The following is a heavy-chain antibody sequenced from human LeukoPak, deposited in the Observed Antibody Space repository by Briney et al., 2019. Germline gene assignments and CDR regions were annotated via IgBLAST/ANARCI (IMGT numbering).Heavy chain of an antibody. Sequence: GASVKVSCKAFGYTFTSYYMHWVRQAPGQGLEWMGIINPSGGSTSYAQKFQGRVTMTRDMSTSTVYMELSSLRSEDTAVYYCARDNNSRTFDYWGQGTLVTVSS. J-gene: IGHJ4*02. CDR1: GYTFTSYY. D-gene: IGHD6-13*01. V-gene: IGHV1-46*01. CDR2: INPSGGST. CDR3: ARDNNSRTFDY.